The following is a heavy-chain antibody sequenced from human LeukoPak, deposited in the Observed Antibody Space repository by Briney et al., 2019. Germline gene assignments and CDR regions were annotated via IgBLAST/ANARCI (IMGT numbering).Heavy chain of an antibody. D-gene: IGHD2-2*01. CDR3: ASSKDIVVVPAATNYYYYMDV. CDR2: IIPIFGTA. Sequence: SVKVSCKASGGTFSSYAISWVRQAPGQGLEWMGGIIPIFGTANYAQKFQGRVTITADESASTAYMELSSLRSEDTAVYYCASSKDIVVVPAATNYYYYMDVWGKGTTVTVSS. V-gene: IGHV1-69*13. J-gene: IGHJ6*03. CDR1: GGTFSSYA.